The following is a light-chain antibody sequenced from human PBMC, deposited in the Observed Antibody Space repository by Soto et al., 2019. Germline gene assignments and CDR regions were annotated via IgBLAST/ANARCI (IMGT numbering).Light chain of an antibody. V-gene: IGKV3-15*01. CDR3: QQYGSSGT. J-gene: IGKJ1*01. CDR2: DTS. Sequence: EIVMTQSPATLSVSPGERATLSCRASQSVSGNLAWYQQKPCQATRLLIYDTSTRATGIPARFSGSGSGKEFTLTISRLEPEDFAVYYCQQYGSSGTFGQGTKVDIK. CDR1: QSVSGN.